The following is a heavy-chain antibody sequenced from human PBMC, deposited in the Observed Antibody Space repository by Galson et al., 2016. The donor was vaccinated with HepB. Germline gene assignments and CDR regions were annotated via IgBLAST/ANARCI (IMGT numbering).Heavy chain of an antibody. Sequence: PALVKPTQTLTLTCTFSGFSLSTSGVGVGWIRQPPGKALEWLTLIYWDDDKRYSPSLKSRLTISRDTSENQVVLTMTNMDPVDTATYYCARIGYYGSGRPFDHWGQGTLVTVSS. D-gene: IGHD3-10*01. CDR1: GFSLSTSGVG. CDR3: ARIGYYGSGRPFDH. J-gene: IGHJ4*02. V-gene: IGHV2-5*02. CDR2: IYWDDDK.